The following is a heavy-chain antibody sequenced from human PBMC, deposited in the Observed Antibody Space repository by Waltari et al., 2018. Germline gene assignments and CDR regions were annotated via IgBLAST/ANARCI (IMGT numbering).Heavy chain of an antibody. CDR1: GYTFISYA. D-gene: IGHD3-22*01. Sequence: QVQLVQSGAEVKKPGASVKVSCKASGYTFISYAILWVRQAPGQRLEWMGWINAGNGNTKYSQKFQGRVTITRDTSASTAYMELSSLRSEDTAVYYCARDGTKYYYDSSGYYQGWFDPWGQGTLVTVSS. J-gene: IGHJ5*02. CDR2: INAGNGNT. V-gene: IGHV1-3*01. CDR3: ARDGTKYYYDSSGYYQGWFDP.